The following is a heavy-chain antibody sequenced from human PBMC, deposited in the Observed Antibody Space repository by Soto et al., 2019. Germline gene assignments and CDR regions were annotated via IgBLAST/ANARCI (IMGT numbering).Heavy chain of an antibody. J-gene: IGHJ6*02. V-gene: IGHV1-2*02. CDR3: ARDSRDFWSGYTYYYGMDV. CDR2: INPNSGDT. Sequence: GASVKVSCKASGYTFTGYYVHWVRQAPGQGLEWMGWINPNSGDTYLAQRFQGRVTMNRDTSIGTAYMELRGLTSDDTAEYYCARDSRDFWSGYTYYYGMDVWGQGTTVTVSS. D-gene: IGHD3-3*01. CDR1: GYTFTGYY.